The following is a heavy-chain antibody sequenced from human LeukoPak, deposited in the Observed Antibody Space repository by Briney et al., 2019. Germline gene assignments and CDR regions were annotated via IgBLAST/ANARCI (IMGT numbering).Heavy chain of an antibody. V-gene: IGHV1-58*01. J-gene: IGHJ6*02. CDR3: ARDLIAVALYYYYGMDV. CDR2: IVVGSGNT. Sequence: SVKVSCKASGFTFTSSAVQWVRQARGQRLEWIGWIVVGSGNTNYAQKFQERVTITRDMSTSTAYMELSSLRSEDTAVYYCARDLIAVALYYYYGMDVWGQGTTVTVSS. D-gene: IGHD6-19*01. CDR1: GFTFTSSA.